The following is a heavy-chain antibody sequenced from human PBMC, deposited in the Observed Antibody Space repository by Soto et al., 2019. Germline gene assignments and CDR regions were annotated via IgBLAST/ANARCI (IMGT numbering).Heavy chain of an antibody. D-gene: IGHD6-13*01. CDR2: INHSGST. V-gene: IGHV4-34*01. Sequence: SETLSLTCAVYGGSFSGYYWSWIRQPPGKGLEWIGEINHSGSTNYNPSLKSRVTISVDTSKNQFSLKLSSVTAADTAVYYCARSSKRRRSGSSWPNPYNWFDPWGQGTLVTVSS. J-gene: IGHJ5*02. CDR1: GGSFSGYY. CDR3: ARSSKRRRSGSSWPNPYNWFDP.